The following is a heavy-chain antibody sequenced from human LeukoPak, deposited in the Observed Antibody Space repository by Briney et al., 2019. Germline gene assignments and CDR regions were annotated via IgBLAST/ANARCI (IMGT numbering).Heavy chain of an antibody. CDR1: GGSISSGDYY. Sequence: SETLSLTCTVSGGSISSGDYYWTWIRQPPGKGLEWIGYIYYSGSTYYNPSLKSRITISVDTSKNQFSLKLSSVTAADTAVYYCARGIGGYCSGGSCYGSDYWGQGTLVTVSS. J-gene: IGHJ4*02. V-gene: IGHV4-30-4*08. CDR3: ARGIGGYCSGGSCYGSDY. D-gene: IGHD2-15*01. CDR2: IYYSGST.